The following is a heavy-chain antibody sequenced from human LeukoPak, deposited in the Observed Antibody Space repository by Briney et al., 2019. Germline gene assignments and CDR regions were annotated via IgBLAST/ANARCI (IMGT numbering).Heavy chain of an antibody. CDR2: INPSGGST. V-gene: IGHV1-46*01. CDR1: GYTFTIYY. Sequence: ASVKVSCKASGYTFTIYYMHWVRQAPGQGLEWMGIINPSGGSTSYAQKFQGRVTMTRDTSTSTVYMELSSLRSEDTAVYYCARDGYSGSLYYYGMDVWGQGTTVTVSS. J-gene: IGHJ6*02. D-gene: IGHD5-12*01. CDR3: ARDGYSGSLYYYGMDV.